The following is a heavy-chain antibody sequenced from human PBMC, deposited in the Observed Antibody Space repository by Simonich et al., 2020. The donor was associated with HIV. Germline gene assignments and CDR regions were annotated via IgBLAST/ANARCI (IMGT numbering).Heavy chain of an antibody. V-gene: IGHV4-38-2*01. CDR2: IYHSGGT. Sequence: QVQLQESGPGLVKPSETLSLTCAVSGYSISRGYYWGWIRQPPGKGLEGIGSIYHSGGTYYNPSLKSRVTISVDTSKNQFSLKLSSLTAAATAVYYCARNTATRGSNWYFDLWGRGTLVTVSS. J-gene: IGHJ2*01. CDR1: GYSISRGYY. CDR3: ARNTATRGSNWYFDL. D-gene: IGHD3-16*01.